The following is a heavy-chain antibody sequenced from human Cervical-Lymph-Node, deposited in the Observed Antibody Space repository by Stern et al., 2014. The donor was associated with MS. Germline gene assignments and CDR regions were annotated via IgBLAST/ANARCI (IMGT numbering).Heavy chain of an antibody. V-gene: IGHV1-69*11. CDR1: GGTFSNYA. CDR3: ARGAGDGYILRRFHHYGLGV. D-gene: IGHD5-24*01. Sequence: QVQLVQSGAEVKKPGSSVKVSCKASGGTFSNYAISWVRQAPGQGLEWMGGIIPILGTPNYARRFQGRVTITADQSTSTAYMELSSLTSEDTAVYYCARGAGDGYILRRFHHYGLGVWGQGTTVTVSS. CDR2: IIPILGTP. J-gene: IGHJ6*02.